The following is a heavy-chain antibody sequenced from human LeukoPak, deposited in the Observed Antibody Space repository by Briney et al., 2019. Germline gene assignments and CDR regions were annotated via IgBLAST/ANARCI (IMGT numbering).Heavy chain of an antibody. D-gene: IGHD3-3*01. V-gene: IGHV3-30*04. CDR2: ISYDGSNK. CDR3: ARGQRAHVEWSNYMDV. Sequence: PGGSLRLSCAASGFTFSSYAMHWVRQAPGKGLEWVALISYDGSNKYYADSVEGRFTISRDNSKNTLYLQMNSLRTEDTAVYYCARGQRAHVEWSNYMDVWGKGTTVIVSS. J-gene: IGHJ6*03. CDR1: GFTFSSYA.